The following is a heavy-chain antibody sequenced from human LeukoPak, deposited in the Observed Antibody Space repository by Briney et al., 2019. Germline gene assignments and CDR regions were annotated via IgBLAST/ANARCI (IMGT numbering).Heavy chain of an antibody. V-gene: IGHV1-2*02. Sequence: ASVKVSCKASGYTFTDYYLHWVRQAPGQGLEWMGWFDPKSGRSNYAQKSQGRVTMTRDTSISTLYMELNRLTSDDTAVYSCARDPSTKYYFDYWGQGTLVTVSS. J-gene: IGHJ4*02. CDR3: ARDPSTKYYFDY. CDR1: GYTFTDYY. CDR2: FDPKSGRS. D-gene: IGHD1-26*01.